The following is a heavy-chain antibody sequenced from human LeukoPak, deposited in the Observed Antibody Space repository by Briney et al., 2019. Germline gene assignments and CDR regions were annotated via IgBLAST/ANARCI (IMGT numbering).Heavy chain of an antibody. J-gene: IGHJ4*02. CDR1: GGTFSSYA. D-gene: IGHD3-22*01. Sequence: SVKVSCKASGGTFSSYAISWVRQAPGQGLEWMGRIIPILGIANYAQKFQGRVTITADKSTSTAYMELSSLRSEDTGVYYCARDSSGELGGVDYWGQGTLVTVSS. CDR3: ARDSSGELGGVDY. V-gene: IGHV1-69*04. CDR2: IIPILGIA.